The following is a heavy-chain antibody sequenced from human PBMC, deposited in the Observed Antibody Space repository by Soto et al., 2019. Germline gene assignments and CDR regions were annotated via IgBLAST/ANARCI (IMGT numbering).Heavy chain of an antibody. Sequence: QVQLQESGPGLVKPSGTLSLTCVVSGGSISSNHWWNWVRQPPGKGLEWIGEIFHSGGPNYNPSLKSRVTISVDKAKNQFSLKMSSVTAADTAVYYCTRGLDYWGQGTLVTVSS. V-gene: IGHV4-4*02. CDR3: TRGLDY. J-gene: IGHJ4*02. CDR1: GGSISSNHW. CDR2: IFHSGGP.